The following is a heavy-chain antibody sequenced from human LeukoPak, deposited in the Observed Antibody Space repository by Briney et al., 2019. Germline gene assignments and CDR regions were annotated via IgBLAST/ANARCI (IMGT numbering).Heavy chain of an antibody. Sequence: SETLSLTCTVSGGSISSYYWSWIRQPPGKGLEWIGYIYYSGSTNHNPSLTSRVTISVDTSKNQFSLKLSSVTAADTAVYYCARQGYCSSTSCYSRGWFDPWGQGTLVTVSS. D-gene: IGHD2-2*01. CDR3: ARQGYCSSTSCYSRGWFDP. J-gene: IGHJ5*02. CDR2: IYYSGST. CDR1: GGSISSYY. V-gene: IGHV4-59*08.